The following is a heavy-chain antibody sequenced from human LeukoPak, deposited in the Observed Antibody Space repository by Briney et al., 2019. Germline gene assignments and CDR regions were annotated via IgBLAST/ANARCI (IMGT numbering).Heavy chain of an antibody. CDR1: GFTFSSYA. J-gene: IGHJ5*02. CDR2: ISGSGGNT. D-gene: IGHD1-26*01. V-gene: IGHV3-23*01. Sequence: GGSLRLSGAASGFTFSSYAMSWVRQAPGKGLEWVSAISGSGGNTYYADSVKGRFTISRDNSKNTLYLQMNSLRAEDTAVYYCAKGTGRSYFHQYNWFDPWGQGTLVTVSS. CDR3: AKGTGRSYFHQYNWFDP.